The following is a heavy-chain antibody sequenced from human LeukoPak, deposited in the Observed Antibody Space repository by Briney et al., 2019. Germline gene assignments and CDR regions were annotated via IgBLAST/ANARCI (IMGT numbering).Heavy chain of an antibody. CDR1: GFTFSSYG. CDR2: IWYDGSNE. CDR3: ATTGYSSGWYFDY. Sequence: PGGSLRLSCAASGFTFSSYGMHWVRQAPGKGLEWVAVIWYDGSNEYYADSVKGRFTISRDNSKNTLYLQMNSLRAEDTAVYYCATTGYSSGWYFDYWGQGTLVTVSS. D-gene: IGHD6-19*01. J-gene: IGHJ4*02. V-gene: IGHV3-33*01.